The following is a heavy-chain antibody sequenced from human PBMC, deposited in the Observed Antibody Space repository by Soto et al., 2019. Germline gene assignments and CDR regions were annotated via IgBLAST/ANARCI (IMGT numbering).Heavy chain of an antibody. CDR3: TGGPPNWGFDS. CDR2: MSPKTANT. V-gene: IGHV1-8*01. D-gene: IGHD7-27*01. CDR1: GYTFTSYD. J-gene: IGHJ5*01. Sequence: ASVKVSCKASGYTFTSYDINWVRQTAGQGLGWMGWMSPKTANTGYAQKFQGRVTMTRSTSISTAYMELSSLTSEDTAVYYCTGGPPNWGFDSWGQGTQVTVSS.